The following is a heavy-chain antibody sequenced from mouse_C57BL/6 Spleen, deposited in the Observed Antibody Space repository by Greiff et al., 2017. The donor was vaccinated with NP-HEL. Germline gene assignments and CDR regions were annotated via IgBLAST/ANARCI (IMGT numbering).Heavy chain of an antibody. CDR1: GFTFSNYW. CDR2: IRLKSDNYAT. Sequence: EVKLMESGGGLVQPGGSMKLSCVASGFTFSNYWMNWVRQSPEKGLEWVAQIRLKSDNYATHYAESVKGRFTISRDDSKSSVYLQMNNLRAEDTGIYYCAGGYYGSSYVARDYWGQGTTLTVSS. V-gene: IGHV6-3*01. J-gene: IGHJ2*01. D-gene: IGHD1-1*01. CDR3: AGGYYGSSYVARDY.